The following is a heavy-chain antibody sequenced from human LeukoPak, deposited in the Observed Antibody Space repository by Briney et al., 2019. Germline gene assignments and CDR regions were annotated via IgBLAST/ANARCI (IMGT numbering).Heavy chain of an antibody. D-gene: IGHD1-7*01. J-gene: IGHJ5*02. CDR1: GFTFSSYA. CDR3: AKGPNWNYADFHYNWFDP. CDR2: ISGSGGST. Sequence: GGSLRLSCAASGFTFSSYATSWVRQAPGKGLEWVSAISGSGGSTYYADSVKGRFTISRDNSKNTLYLQMNSLRAEDTAVYYCAKGPNWNYADFHYNWFDPWGQGTLVTVSS. V-gene: IGHV3-23*01.